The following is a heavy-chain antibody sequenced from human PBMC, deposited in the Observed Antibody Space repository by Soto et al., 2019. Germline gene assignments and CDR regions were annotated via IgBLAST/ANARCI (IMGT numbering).Heavy chain of an antibody. V-gene: IGHV3-7*01. CDR2: IKQDGSEK. CDR1: EFTFSSYW. D-gene: IGHD2-2*01. J-gene: IGHJ4*02. Sequence: EVQLVESGGGLVQPGGSLRLSCAASEFTFSSYWMSWVRQAPGKGLEWVANIKQDGSEKYYVDSVKGRFTISRDNAKNSLYLQMNSLRAEDTAVYYCARGSRPDDYWGQGTQVTVSS. CDR3: ARGSRPDDY.